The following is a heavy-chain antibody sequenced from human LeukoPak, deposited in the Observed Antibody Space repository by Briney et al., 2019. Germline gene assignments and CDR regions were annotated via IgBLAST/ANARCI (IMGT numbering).Heavy chain of an antibody. CDR3: ARDTPGQDYFDY. J-gene: IGHJ4*02. V-gene: IGHV3-30*14. CDR1: GFTFSSYA. D-gene: IGHD1-14*01. CDR2: ISFDGSKK. Sequence: GGSLRLSCAASGFTFSSYAMHWVRQAPGKGLEWVAVISFDGSKKYYADSVKGRFTISRDNSKNTLYLQMNSLRAEDTAVYYCARDTPGQDYFDYWGQGTLVTVSS.